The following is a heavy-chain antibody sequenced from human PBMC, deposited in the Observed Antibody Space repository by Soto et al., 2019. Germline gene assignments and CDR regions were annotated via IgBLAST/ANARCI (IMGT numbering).Heavy chain of an antibody. Sequence: QVQLQESGPGLVKPSQTLSLTCTVSGGSISSGDYYWSWIRQPPGKGLEWIGYIYYSGSTYYNPSLKSRVTISVDTSKNQFSLKLSSVTAADTAVYYCARVARFRLLGPNWFDPWGQGTLVTVSS. J-gene: IGHJ5*02. V-gene: IGHV4-30-4*01. D-gene: IGHD3-22*01. CDR1: GGSISSGDYY. CDR3: ARVARFRLLGPNWFDP. CDR2: IYYSGST.